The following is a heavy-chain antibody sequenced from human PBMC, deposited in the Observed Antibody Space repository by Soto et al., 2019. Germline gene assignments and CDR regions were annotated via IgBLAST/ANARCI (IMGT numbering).Heavy chain of an antibody. CDR2: ISASGGST. CDR3: TRDASRDSSARGWFDP. V-gene: IGHV3-23*01. J-gene: IGHJ5*02. D-gene: IGHD6-13*01. Sequence: GGSLRLSCTVSGFTFSSYAMSWVRQAPGKGLEWVSAISASGGSTHYADSVKGRFTISRDNAKNSLHLQMNSLRAEDTAVYYCTRDASRDSSARGWFDPWGPGTLVTVSS. CDR1: GFTFSSYA.